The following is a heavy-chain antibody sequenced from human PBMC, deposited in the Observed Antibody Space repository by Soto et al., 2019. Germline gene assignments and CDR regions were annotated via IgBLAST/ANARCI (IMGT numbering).Heavy chain of an antibody. D-gene: IGHD2-15*01. J-gene: IGHJ4*02. Sequence: QITLRESGPTLVKPTQTLTLTCTFSGFSLSTSGVGVGWIRQPPGKALEWLALIYWDGDKRYSPSLKSRLAITKDTSKNPVVLTLTNMGPVDTATYYCAHRRVVVTTSGGFDFWGQGTLVTVSS. V-gene: IGHV2-5*02. CDR3: AHRRVVVTTSGGFDF. CDR1: GFSLSTSGVG. CDR2: IYWDGDK.